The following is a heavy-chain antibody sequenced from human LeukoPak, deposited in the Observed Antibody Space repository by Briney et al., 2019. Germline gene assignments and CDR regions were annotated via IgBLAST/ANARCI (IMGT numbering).Heavy chain of an antibody. CDR3: ARDGHTGRTKFEH. CDR1: GINISSNW. V-gene: IGHV3-74*01. J-gene: IGHJ1*01. CDR2: VNSEGSRT. D-gene: IGHD1-14*01. Sequence: AGGSLRLSCAAPGINISSNWMHWVRQAPGTGLVWVARVNSEGSRTTYADSVKGRFTISRDNAKNILYLQMHGLRAEDTAVYYCARDGHTGRTKFEHWGQGTLVTVSS.